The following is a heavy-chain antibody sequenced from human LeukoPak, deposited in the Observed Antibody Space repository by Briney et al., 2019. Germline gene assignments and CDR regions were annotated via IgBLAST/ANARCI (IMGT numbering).Heavy chain of an antibody. J-gene: IGHJ2*01. V-gene: IGHV1-69*13. CDR3: AKSPGYYYDSSGTDWYFDL. Sequence: ASVKVSCKASGYTFTSYGISWVRQAPGQGLEWMGGIIPIFGTANYAQKFQGRVTITADESTSTAYMELSSLRSEDTAVYYCAKSPGYYYDSSGTDWYFDLWGRGTLVTVSS. CDR2: IIPIFGTA. CDR1: GYTFTSYG. D-gene: IGHD3-22*01.